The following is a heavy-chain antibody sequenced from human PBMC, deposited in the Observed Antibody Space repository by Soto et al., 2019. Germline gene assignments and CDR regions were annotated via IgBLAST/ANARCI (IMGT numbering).Heavy chain of an antibody. CDR2: IIPIFGTA. Sequence: GASVKVSCKASGGTFSSYAISWVRQAPGQGLEWMGGIIPIFGTANYAQKFQGRVTITADESTSTAYMELSSLRSEDTAVYYCARDRGTMVRGVEDSDGMDVWGQGTTVTVSS. CDR1: GGTFSSYA. D-gene: IGHD3-10*01. V-gene: IGHV1-69*13. J-gene: IGHJ6*02. CDR3: ARDRGTMVRGVEDSDGMDV.